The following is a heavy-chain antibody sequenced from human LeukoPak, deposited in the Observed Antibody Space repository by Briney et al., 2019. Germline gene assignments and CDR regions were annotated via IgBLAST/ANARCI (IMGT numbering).Heavy chain of an antibody. D-gene: IGHD4-17*01. CDR3: AATTVTTWGYFQH. J-gene: IGHJ1*01. CDR1: GGSISSGSYY. CDR2: IYTSGST. Sequence: SSETLSLTXTVSGGSISSGSYYWSWIRQPAGKGLEWIGRIYTSGSTNYNPSLKSRVTISVDTSKNQFSLKLSSVTAADTAVYYCAATTVTTWGYFQHWGQRTLVTVSS. V-gene: IGHV4-61*02.